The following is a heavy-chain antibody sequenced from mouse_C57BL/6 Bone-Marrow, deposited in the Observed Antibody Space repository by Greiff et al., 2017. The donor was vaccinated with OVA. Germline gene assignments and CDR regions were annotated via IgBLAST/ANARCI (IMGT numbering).Heavy chain of an antibody. CDR2: ISSGSSTI. J-gene: IGHJ4*01. D-gene: IGHD1-1*01. CDR3: ARYYGSSYVYYAMDY. CDR1: GFTFSDYG. V-gene: IGHV5-17*01. Sequence: EVQRVESGGGLVKPGGSLKLSCAASGFTFSDYGMHWVRQAPEKGLEWVAYISSGSSTIYYADTVKGRFTISRDNAKNTLFLQMTSLRSEDTAMYYCARYYGSSYVYYAMDYWGQGTSVTVSS.